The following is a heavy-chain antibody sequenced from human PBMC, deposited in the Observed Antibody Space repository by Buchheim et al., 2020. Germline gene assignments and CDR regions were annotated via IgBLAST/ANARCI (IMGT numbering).Heavy chain of an antibody. CDR3: SRAEDY. CDR2: IKHDGTAQ. D-gene: IGHD1-14*01. V-gene: IGHV3-7*01. CDR1: GFTFTNNG. J-gene: IGHJ4*02. Sequence: EVQLVESGGGLVQPGGSLRLSCAASGFTFTNNGMSWVRQAPGKGLELVANIKHDGTAQFYVDSVKGRFTISRDNAQHSLYLQMNSLRVEDTAVYYCSRAEDYWGQGTL.